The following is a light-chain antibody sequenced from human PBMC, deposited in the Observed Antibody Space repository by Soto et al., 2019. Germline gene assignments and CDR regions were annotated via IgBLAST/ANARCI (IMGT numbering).Light chain of an antibody. CDR2: DAS. Sequence: DIPMTQSPSTLSASVGDRVTLTCRASENVNHWVAWYQQKPGRAPKFLIYDASILESGVPSRFSGSRSGTEFTLTISSLQPDDFGTYYCQRYNSNSRTFGQGTKMDIK. J-gene: IGKJ2*01. CDR1: ENVNHW. V-gene: IGKV1-5*01. CDR3: QRYNSNSRT.